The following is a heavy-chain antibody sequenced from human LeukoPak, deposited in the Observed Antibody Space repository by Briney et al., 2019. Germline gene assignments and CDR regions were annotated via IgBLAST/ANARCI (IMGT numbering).Heavy chain of an antibody. CDR3: AKGYCSGGSCYNFDY. V-gene: IGHV3-23*01. CDR2: ISGSGGST. CDR1: GFTFSSYA. Sequence: GGSLRLSCAASGFTFSSYAMSWVRQAPGKGLEWVSAISGSGGSTYYADSVKGRFTISRDNSKNTLYLQMNSLGAEDTAVYYCAKGYCSGGSCYNFDYWGQGTLVTVSS. J-gene: IGHJ4*02. D-gene: IGHD2-15*01.